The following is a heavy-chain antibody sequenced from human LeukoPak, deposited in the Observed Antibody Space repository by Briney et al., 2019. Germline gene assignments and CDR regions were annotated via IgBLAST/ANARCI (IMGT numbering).Heavy chain of an antibody. CDR3: ARHGYSSGRYFFDY. V-gene: IGHV4-39*01. Sequence: SETLSLTCTVSGDSISSSNYYWGWIRQPPGKGLEWIGSIYYSGSIYYNPSLQSRVTISVDTSKNQFSLKLSSVTAADTAVYYCARHGYSSGRYFFDYWGQGTLVTVSP. D-gene: IGHD6-19*01. J-gene: IGHJ4*02. CDR2: IYYSGSI. CDR1: GDSISSSNYY.